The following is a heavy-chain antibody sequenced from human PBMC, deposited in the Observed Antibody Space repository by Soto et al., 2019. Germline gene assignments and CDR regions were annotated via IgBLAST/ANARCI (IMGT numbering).Heavy chain of an antibody. CDR3: ARDRALSGYYYYGMDV. CDR2: IIPIFGTA. V-gene: IGHV1-69*06. Sequence: SVKVSCKASGGTFSSYAISWVRQAPGQGLEWMGGIIPIFGTANYAQKFQGRVTITADKSTSTAYMELSSLRSEDTAVYYCARDRALSGYYYYGMDVWGQGTTVTAP. J-gene: IGHJ6*02. D-gene: IGHD7-27*01. CDR1: GGTFSSYA.